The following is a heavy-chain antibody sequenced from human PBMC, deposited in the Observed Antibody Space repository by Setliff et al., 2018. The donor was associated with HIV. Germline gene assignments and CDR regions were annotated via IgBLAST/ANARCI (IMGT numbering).Heavy chain of an antibody. Sequence: KPSETLSLTCTVSGGSISSGVFYWTWIRQLPGKGLEWIGYIHYSGNTYYKPSLKSPLSMSVDTSKNQFSLNLTSVTAADTAVYYCARASAERSSVRGLAIAFDIWGQGTMGTVSS. J-gene: IGHJ3*02. V-gene: IGHV4-31*01. CDR2: IHYSGNT. D-gene: IGHD3-10*01. CDR1: GGSISSGVFY. CDR3: ARASAERSSVRGLAIAFDI.